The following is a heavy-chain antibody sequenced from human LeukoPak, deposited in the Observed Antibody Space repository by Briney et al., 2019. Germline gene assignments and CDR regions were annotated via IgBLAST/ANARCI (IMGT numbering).Heavy chain of an antibody. D-gene: IGHD5-18*01. J-gene: IGHJ4*02. CDR1: GFTFSSYG. Sequence: GGSLRLSCAASGFTFSSYGMHWVRQAPGKGLEWVAVISYDGSNKYYADSVKGRFTISRDNSKNTLYLQMNSLRAEDTAVYYCARGASGYSYGWGQGTLVTVSS. CDR2: ISYDGSNK. CDR3: ARGASGYSYG. V-gene: IGHV3-30*03.